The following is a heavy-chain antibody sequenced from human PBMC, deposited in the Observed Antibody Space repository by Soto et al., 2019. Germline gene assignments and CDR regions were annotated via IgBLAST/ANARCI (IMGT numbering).Heavy chain of an antibody. CDR3: ARYSGTYYVY. V-gene: IGHV4-30-2*01. CDR1: GGSISSGGYS. J-gene: IGHJ4*02. Sequence: PSETLSLTCAVSGGSISSGGYSWSWIRQPPGKGLEWIGYMYHSGSTYYNPSLKSRVTISIDRSKNQFSLKLSSVTAADTAVYYCARYSGTYYVYWGQGTLVTVSS. D-gene: IGHD1-26*01. CDR2: MYHSGST.